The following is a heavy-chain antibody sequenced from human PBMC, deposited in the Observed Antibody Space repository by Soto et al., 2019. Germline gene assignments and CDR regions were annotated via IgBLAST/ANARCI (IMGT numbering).Heavy chain of an antibody. CDR1: SGPDRSHN. V-gene: IGHV4-59*08. CDR3: VRQGIDYLHGLVDV. CDR2: VYYTGDT. D-gene: IGHD4-17*01. J-gene: IGHJ6*02. Sequence: QVQLQQSGPRLVKPSETLSLTCTVSSGPDRSHNWGWIRQPPGRGLEWIGYVYYTGDTAYNPPLRGRVTISADTSTNDISLTLNSVTAADTAVYYCVRQGIDYLHGLVDVRGQGTTVSVSS.